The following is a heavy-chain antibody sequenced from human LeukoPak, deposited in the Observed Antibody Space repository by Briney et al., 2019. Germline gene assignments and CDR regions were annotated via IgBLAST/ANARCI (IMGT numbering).Heavy chain of an antibody. D-gene: IGHD6-6*01. Sequence: ASVKVSCKASGYTFTSYGISWVRQAPGQGLEWMGWISTYNGNTNYAQKLQGRVTMTTDTSTSTAYMELSSLRSEDTAVYYCAREIAAPLTYTFDYWGQGTLVTVSS. CDR1: GYTFTSYG. CDR2: ISTYNGNT. J-gene: IGHJ4*02. V-gene: IGHV1-18*01. CDR3: AREIAAPLTYTFDY.